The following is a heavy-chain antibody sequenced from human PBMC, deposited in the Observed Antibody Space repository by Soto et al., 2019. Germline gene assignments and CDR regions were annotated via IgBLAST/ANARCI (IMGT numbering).Heavy chain of an antibody. CDR3: AKALGFLENYYYYGMDV. V-gene: IGHV3-43*01. CDR1: GFTFDDYT. D-gene: IGHD3-3*01. Sequence: SLRLSCAASGFTFDDYTMHWVRQAPGKGLEWVSLISWDGGSTYYADSVKGRFTISRDNSKNSLYLQMNSLRTEDTALYYCAKALGFLENYYYYGMDVWGQGTTVTVSS. J-gene: IGHJ6*02. CDR2: ISWDGGST.